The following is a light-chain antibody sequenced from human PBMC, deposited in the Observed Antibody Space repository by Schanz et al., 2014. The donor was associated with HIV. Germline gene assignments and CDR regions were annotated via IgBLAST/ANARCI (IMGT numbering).Light chain of an antibody. J-gene: IGKJ4*01. CDR3: QQRSNWPLT. CDR1: QSVSSSY. Sequence: EIVLTQSPGTLSLSPGDRATLSCRASQSVSSSYLAWYQQKPGQAPRLLIYGASSRAAGIPDRFSGTGSGTDFTLTISRLEPEDFAVYYCQQRSNWPLTFGGGTKVEFK. CDR2: GAS. V-gene: IGKV3D-20*02.